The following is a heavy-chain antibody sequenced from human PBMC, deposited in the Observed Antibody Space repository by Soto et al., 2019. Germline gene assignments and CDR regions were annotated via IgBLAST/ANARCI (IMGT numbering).Heavy chain of an antibody. CDR2: ISGSGGTT. J-gene: IGHJ4*02. CDR3: AKDRGYYDGSGYRPYYFDY. Sequence: GGSLRLSCAVSGFTFTTNAMNWVRQAPGKGLEWVSAISGSGGTTYYADSVKGRFTISRDNSKNTLYLQMNSLRAEDTAVYYCAKDRGYYDGSGYRPYYFDYRGQGTLVTVSS. D-gene: IGHD3-22*01. CDR1: GFTFTTNA. V-gene: IGHV3-23*01.